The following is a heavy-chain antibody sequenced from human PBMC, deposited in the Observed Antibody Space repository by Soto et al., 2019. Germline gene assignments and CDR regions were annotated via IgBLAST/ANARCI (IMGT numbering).Heavy chain of an antibody. J-gene: IGHJ6*02. Sequence: GGSLRLSCAASGFTFSSYGMHWVRQAPGKGLEWVAVISYDGSNKYYADSVKGRFTISRDNSKNTLYLQMNSLRAEDTAVYYCAKGHSNYNNVGSPHYYYYYGMDVWGQGTTVTVSS. V-gene: IGHV3-30*18. CDR2: ISYDGSNK. CDR1: GFTFSSYG. D-gene: IGHD4-4*01. CDR3: AKGHSNYNNVGSPHYYYYYGMDV.